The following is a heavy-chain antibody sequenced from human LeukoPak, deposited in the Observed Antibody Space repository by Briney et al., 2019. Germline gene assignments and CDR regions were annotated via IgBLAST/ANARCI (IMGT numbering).Heavy chain of an antibody. CDR1: GFTFSNLA. CDR2: ISDSGGTT. V-gene: IGHV3-23*01. D-gene: IGHD6-19*01. Sequence: GGSLRLSCVASGFTFSNLAMGWVRQAPGKGLEWVLVISDSGGTTYYADSVKGRFTISRDNSRNTLYLQMNSLRVEDTAVYYCAKDARRSSGWYLFDHWGQGTLVTVSS. J-gene: IGHJ4*02. CDR3: AKDARRSSGWYLFDH.